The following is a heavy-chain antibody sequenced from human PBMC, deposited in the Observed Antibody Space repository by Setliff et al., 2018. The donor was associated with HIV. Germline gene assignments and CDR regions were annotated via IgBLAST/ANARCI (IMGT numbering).Heavy chain of an antibody. V-gene: IGHV1-8*02. CDR3: ARAPRGVGSSSYFDY. CDR1: GYTFTSFD. J-gene: IGHJ4*02. CDR2: MNPDSSNT. Sequence: ASVKVSCKTSGYTFTSFDINWVRQATGQGLEWMGWMNPDSSNTGYAQKFQGRVTMTRKTSTSTAFMELISLRSEDTAVYYCARAPRGVGSSSYFDYWGQGALVTVSS. D-gene: IGHD2-2*01.